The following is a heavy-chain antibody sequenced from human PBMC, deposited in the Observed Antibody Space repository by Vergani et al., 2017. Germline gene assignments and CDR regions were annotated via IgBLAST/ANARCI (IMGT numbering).Heavy chain of an antibody. CDR1: GGTFSSYA. V-gene: IGHV1-58*02. D-gene: IGHD3-22*01. J-gene: IGHJ6*02. Sequence: QLVQSGAEVKKPGSSVKVSCKASGGTFSSYAISWLRQARGQRLEWIGWIVVGSGNTNYAQKFQERVTITRDMSTSTAYMELSSLRSEDTAVYYCAAPHPGLLQYYYYGMDVWGQGTTVTVSS. CDR2: IVVGSGNT. CDR3: AAPHPGLLQYYYYGMDV.